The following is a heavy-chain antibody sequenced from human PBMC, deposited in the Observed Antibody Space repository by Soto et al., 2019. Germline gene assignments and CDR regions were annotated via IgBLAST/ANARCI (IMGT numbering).Heavy chain of an antibody. CDR2: IYPGDSDT. CDR1: GYSFTSDW. V-gene: IGHV5-51*01. Sequence: PGESLKISCKGSGYSFTSDWIGWVRQMPGKGLEWMGIIYPGDSDTRYSPSFQGQVTISADKSISTAYLQWSSLKASDTAMYYCARYRGYYGSGSNRYYYSGMDVWGQGTTVTVSS. CDR3: ARYRGYYGSGSNRYYYSGMDV. D-gene: IGHD3-10*01. J-gene: IGHJ6*02.